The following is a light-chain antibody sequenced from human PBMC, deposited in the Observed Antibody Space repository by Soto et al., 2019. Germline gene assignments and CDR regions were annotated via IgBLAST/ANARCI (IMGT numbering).Light chain of an antibody. CDR3: SSFTSSYTDV. CDR1: SSDVGGFHR. J-gene: IGLJ1*01. V-gene: IGLV2-18*02. Sequence: QSALTQPPSVSGSPGQSVTISCTGTSSDVGGFHRVSWYQQPPGTAPKLMIYEVSRRPSGVPDRFSGSKSVNTSSLTISGLQAEDEADYFCSSFTSSYTDVFGAGTKLTVL. CDR2: EVS.